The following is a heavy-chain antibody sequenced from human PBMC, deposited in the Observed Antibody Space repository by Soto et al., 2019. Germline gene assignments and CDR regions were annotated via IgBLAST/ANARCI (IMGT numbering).Heavy chain of an antibody. CDR3: ARLVASETGYGMDV. J-gene: IGHJ6*02. D-gene: IGHD3-9*01. CDR2: ITGSSSYI. V-gene: IGHV3-21*06. CDR1: GFTFSNYA. Sequence: GGSLRLSCAASGFTFSNYAMSWVRQAPGKGLEWVSSITGSSSYIFYADSVRGRFTISRDNAKNTVYLQVNSLRAEDTGVYYCARLVASETGYGMDVWGQGTTVTVSS.